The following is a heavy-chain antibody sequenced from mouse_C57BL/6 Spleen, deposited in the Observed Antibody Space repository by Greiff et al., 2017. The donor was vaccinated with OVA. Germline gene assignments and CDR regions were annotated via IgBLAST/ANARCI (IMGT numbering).Heavy chain of an antibody. J-gene: IGHJ3*01. CDR1: GYSITSGYY. D-gene: IGHD2-4*01. CDR3: ARGGYDYGGFAY. Sequence: EVKLQESGPGLVKPSQSLSLTCSVTGYSITSGYYWNWIRQFPGNKLEWMGYISYDGSNNYNPSLKNRISITRDTSKNQFFLKLNSVTTEDTATYYCARGGYDYGGFAYWGQGTLVTVSA. V-gene: IGHV3-6*01. CDR2: ISYDGSN.